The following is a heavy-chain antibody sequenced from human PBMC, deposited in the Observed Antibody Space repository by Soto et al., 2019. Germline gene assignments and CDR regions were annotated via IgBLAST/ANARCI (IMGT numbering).Heavy chain of an antibody. Sequence: EVQLLESGGGLVQPGGSLRLSCAASGFSLSTYGVTWVRQAPGKGLEWVSGFSGGSGTTHYADSVKGRFSITRDNSKNTAHLEMNSLRVEDTAIYYCATWNGYGDYWGQGILVTVS. CDR3: ATWNGYGDY. CDR2: FSGGSGTT. V-gene: IGHV3-23*01. CDR1: GFSLSTYG. D-gene: IGHD1-1*01. J-gene: IGHJ4*02.